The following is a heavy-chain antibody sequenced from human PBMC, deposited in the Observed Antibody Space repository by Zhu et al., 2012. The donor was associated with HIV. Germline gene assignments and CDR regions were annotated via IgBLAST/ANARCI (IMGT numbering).Heavy chain of an antibody. CDR1: DYSLSADYY. J-gene: IGHJ4*02. CDR3: ARETCSAGSLYSDS. V-gene: IGHV4-38-2*02. CDR2: VYYSGSA. D-gene: IGHD2-15*01. Sequence: QVQLQQSGPRLVKPSETLSLTCAVSDYSLSADYYWGWIRQPPGKRLEWIGAVYYSGSAYYNPSLKSRVTLSVDTSKNQFSLNLRSVTAADTAVYYCARETCSAGSLYSDSWGQGTLVTVSS.